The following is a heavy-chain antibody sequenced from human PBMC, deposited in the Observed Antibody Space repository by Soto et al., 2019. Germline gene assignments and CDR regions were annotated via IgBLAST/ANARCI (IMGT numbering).Heavy chain of an antibody. J-gene: IGHJ4*02. V-gene: IGHV4-4*07. Sequence: PSETLSLTCTVSGASITSSSYWSWIRQPAGKGLEWIGRFSLSGTTSYNPSLRSRVTMSADVSKNQFSLRLTSVTAADTALYYCARGMTPPGAPAWYYFDSWGQGTLVTVPQ. CDR3: ARGMTPPGAPAWYYFDS. D-gene: IGHD2-8*02. CDR2: FSLSGTT. CDR1: GASITSSSY.